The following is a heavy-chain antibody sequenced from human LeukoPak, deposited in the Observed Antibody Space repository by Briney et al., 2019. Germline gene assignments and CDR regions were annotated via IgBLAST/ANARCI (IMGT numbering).Heavy chain of an antibody. CDR2: IYTSGST. J-gene: IGHJ3*02. V-gene: IGHV4-61*02. CDR1: GGSISSGSYY. CDR3: ARHSSGYHFDI. D-gene: IGHD6-19*01. Sequence: TLSLTCTVSGGSISSGSYYWSWIRQPAGKGLEWIGRIYTSGSTNYNPSLKSRVTISVDTSKNQFSLKLSSVTAADTAVYYYARHSSGYHFDIWGQGTMVTVSS.